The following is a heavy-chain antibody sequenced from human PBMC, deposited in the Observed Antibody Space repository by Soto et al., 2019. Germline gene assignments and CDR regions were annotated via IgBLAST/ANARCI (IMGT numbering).Heavy chain of an antibody. CDR2: MNPNSGNT. CDR3: ARVGYYDYIWGSYRNNWFDP. D-gene: IGHD3-16*02. J-gene: IGHJ5*02. V-gene: IGHV1-8*01. Sequence: GGPVKVSCKASGYTFTSYDINWVRQATGQGLEWMGWMNPNSGNTGYAQKFQGRVTMTRNTSISTAYMELSSLGSEDTAVYYCARVGYYDYIWGSYRNNWFDPWGQGTLVTVSS. CDR1: GYTFTSYD.